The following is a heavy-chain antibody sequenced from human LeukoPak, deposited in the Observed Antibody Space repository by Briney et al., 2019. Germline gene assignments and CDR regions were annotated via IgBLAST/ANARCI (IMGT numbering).Heavy chain of an antibody. D-gene: IGHD6-13*01. CDR2: IYYSGST. Sequence: SETLSLTCTVSGGSISSSSYYWGWIRQPPGKGLEWIGSIYYSGSTYYNPSLKSRVTISVDTSKNQFSLQLNSVTPEDTAVYYCARSWGTAAAGLWGQGTLVTVSS. CDR1: GGSISSSSYY. V-gene: IGHV4-39*01. J-gene: IGHJ4*02. CDR3: ARSWGTAAAGL.